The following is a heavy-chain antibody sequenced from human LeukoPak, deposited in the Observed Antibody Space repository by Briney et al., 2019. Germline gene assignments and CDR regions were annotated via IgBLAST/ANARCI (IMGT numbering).Heavy chain of an antibody. V-gene: IGHV4-39*01. CDR1: GGSISSGTYY. CDR3: ARGGRSLVAAQFDL. D-gene: IGHD2-15*01. CDR2: KYYSGNS. J-gene: IGHJ2*01. Sequence: PSETLSLTCTVSGGSISSGTYYWGWIRQPPGKGLELIGSKYYSGNSYYNPSLKSRVSISVDTSKNQFSLKLSSVTAADTAVYYCARGGRSLVAAQFDLWGRGTLVTVSS.